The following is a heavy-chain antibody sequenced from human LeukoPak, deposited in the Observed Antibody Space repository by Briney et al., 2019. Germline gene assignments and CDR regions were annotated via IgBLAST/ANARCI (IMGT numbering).Heavy chain of an antibody. CDR2: IWYDGSSK. J-gene: IGHJ6*02. Sequence: GRSLRLSCAASGFTFSSYGMHWVRQAPGKGLEWVAVIWYDGSSKYYADSVKGRFTISRDNSKNTLYLQMNSLRAEDTAVYYCARDGYYYDSSGSMDYYYGMDVWGQGTTVTVSS. CDR1: GFTFSSYG. D-gene: IGHD3-22*01. V-gene: IGHV3-33*01. CDR3: ARDGYYYDSSGSMDYYYGMDV.